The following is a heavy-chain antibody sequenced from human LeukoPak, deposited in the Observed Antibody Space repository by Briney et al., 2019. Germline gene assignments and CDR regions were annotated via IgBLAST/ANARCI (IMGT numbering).Heavy chain of an antibody. CDR3: TRDLPYSSGWYVGN. CDR1: GYPISSGYF. CDR2: IYHSGST. D-gene: IGHD6-19*01. J-gene: IGHJ4*02. Sequence: SETLSLTCGVSGYPISSGYFWGWIRQPPGKGLEWIGSIYHSGSTYYNPSLKSRVTISVDTSKNQFSLKVSSVTAADTAVYYCTRDLPYSSGWYVGNWGQGTLVTVSS. V-gene: IGHV4-38-2*02.